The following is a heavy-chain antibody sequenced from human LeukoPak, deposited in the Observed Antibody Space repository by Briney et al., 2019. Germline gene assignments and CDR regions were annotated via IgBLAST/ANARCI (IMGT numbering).Heavy chain of an antibody. CDR2: INNSGSTT. V-gene: IGHV3-48*03. Sequence: GGSLRLSCAAYGLTFSSYEMNWVRQPPGKGLEWVSYINNSGSTTYYVDSVKGRFTISRDNARNSLYLQMNSLRAEDTAVYYCVSGDGYNYWGQGTLVTVSS. J-gene: IGHJ4*02. CDR3: VSGDGYNY. CDR1: GLTFSSYE. D-gene: IGHD5-24*01.